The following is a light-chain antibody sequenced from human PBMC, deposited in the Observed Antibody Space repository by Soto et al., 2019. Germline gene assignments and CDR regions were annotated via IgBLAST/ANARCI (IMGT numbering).Light chain of an antibody. V-gene: IGKV1-39*01. CDR2: DAS. CDR1: QSISGY. J-gene: IGKJ5*01. Sequence: DIQVTQSPSSLSASVGDRVTISCRASQSISGYLNWYQQKPGKAPNLLIFDASSLQSGVPSRFSGRGSGAEYTLTISSLQPEDFATYLCQHSYSHFPLTFGQGTRLEIX. CDR3: QHSYSHFPLT.